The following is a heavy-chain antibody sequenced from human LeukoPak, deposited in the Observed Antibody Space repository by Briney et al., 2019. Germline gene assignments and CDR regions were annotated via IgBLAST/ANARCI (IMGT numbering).Heavy chain of an antibody. Sequence: GGSLRLSCAASGFTFAGYWISWVRQAPGKGLEWVANIKQDASEEYYVDSVKDRFTISRDNAKNSLYLQMNSLRAEDTAVYYCVRDRGRASVDYWGQGTLVTVSS. V-gene: IGHV3-7*01. CDR3: VRDRGRASVDY. D-gene: IGHD1-26*01. J-gene: IGHJ4*02. CDR1: GFTFAGYW. CDR2: IKQDASEE.